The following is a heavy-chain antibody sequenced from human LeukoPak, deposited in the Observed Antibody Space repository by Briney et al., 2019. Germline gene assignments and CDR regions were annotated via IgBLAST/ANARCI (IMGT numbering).Heavy chain of an antibody. CDR3: ARDLWNYYDSSGYYPFDY. CDR2: ISAYNGNT. V-gene: IGHV1-18*01. D-gene: IGHD3-22*01. J-gene: IGHJ4*02. CDR1: GYTFTSYG. Sequence: PGESLKISCKGSGYTFTSYGISWVRQAPGQGLEWMGWISAYNGNTNYAQKLQGRVTMTTDTSTSTAYMELRSLRSDDTAVYYCARDLWNYYDSSGYYPFDYWGQGTLVTVSS.